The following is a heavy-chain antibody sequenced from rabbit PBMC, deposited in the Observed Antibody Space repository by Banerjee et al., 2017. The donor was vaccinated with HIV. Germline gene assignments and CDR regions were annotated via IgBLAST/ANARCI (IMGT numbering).Heavy chain of an antibody. Sequence: QSLEESGGGLVQPEGSLTLTCTASGFSFSSSYYMCWVRQAPGKGLEWIACIYTGSGHTYYASWAKGRFTISKTSSTTVTLQMTSLTAADTATYFCAREKDYGGAGYANLWGPGTLVTVS. CDR2: IYTGSGHT. D-gene: IGHD6-1*01. V-gene: IGHV1S40*01. CDR1: GFSFSSSYY. J-gene: IGHJ4*01. CDR3: AREKDYGGAGYANL.